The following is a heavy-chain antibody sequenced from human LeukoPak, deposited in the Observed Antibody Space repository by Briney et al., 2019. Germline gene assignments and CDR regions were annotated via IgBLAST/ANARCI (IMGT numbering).Heavy chain of an antibody. CDR3: AKVRQWLASY. Sequence: PGGSLRLSCAASGFTFSGYWMSWVRQAPGKGLEWVANIKHDGSDTYYVDSVKGRFTISRDNAKNTLYLQMNSLRAEDTAVYYCAKVRQWLASYWGQGTLVTVSS. D-gene: IGHD6-19*01. V-gene: IGHV3-7*03. CDR2: IKHDGSDT. CDR1: GFTFSGYW. J-gene: IGHJ4*02.